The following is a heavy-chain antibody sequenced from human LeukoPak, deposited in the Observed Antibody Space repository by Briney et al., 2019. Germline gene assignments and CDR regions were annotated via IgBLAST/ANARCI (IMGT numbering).Heavy chain of an antibody. CDR3: ARSKSSSGWYYRFDP. V-gene: IGHV4-59*08. CDR2: IYYSGST. D-gene: IGHD6-19*01. CDR1: GGSISSYY. J-gene: IGHJ5*02. Sequence: SETLSLTCTVSGGSISSYYWSWIRQPPGKGLEWIGYIYYSGSTNYNPSLKSRVTISVDTSKNQFSLKLSSVTAADTAVYYCARSKSSSGWYYRFDPWGQGTLVTVSS.